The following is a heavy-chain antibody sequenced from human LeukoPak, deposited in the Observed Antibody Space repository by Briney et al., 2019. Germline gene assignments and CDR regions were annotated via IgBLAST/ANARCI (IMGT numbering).Heavy chain of an antibody. D-gene: IGHD5/OR15-5a*01. CDR2: INPSSSIL. V-gene: IGHV3-48*04. CDR1: GFSFSIYG. J-gene: IGHJ6*03. Sequence: GGSLRLSCAPSGFSFSIYGINWVRQAPGKGLEWISYINPSSSILDYADTVKDRFTISRDNAMNSLVLQMNSLRAEDTGVNYCARDIRLSNTYYYMDVWGKGTTVTVSS. CDR3: ARDIRLSNTYYYMDV.